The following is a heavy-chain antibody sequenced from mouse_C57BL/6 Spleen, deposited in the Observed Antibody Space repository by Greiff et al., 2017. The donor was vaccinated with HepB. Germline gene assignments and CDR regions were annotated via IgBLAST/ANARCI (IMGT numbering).Heavy chain of an antibody. Sequence: EVMLVESGPELVKPGASVKMSCKASGYTFTDYNMHWVKQSHGKSLEWIGYINPNNGGTSYNQKFKGKATLTVNKSSSTAYMELRSLTSEDSAVYYCARSGITTVVAPWGQGTTLTVSS. CDR2: INPNNGGT. V-gene: IGHV1-22*01. D-gene: IGHD1-1*01. J-gene: IGHJ2*01. CDR1: GYTFTDYN. CDR3: ARSGITTVVAP.